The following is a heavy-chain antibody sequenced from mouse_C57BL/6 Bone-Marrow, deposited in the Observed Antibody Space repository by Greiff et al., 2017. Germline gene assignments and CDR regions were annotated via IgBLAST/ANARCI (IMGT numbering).Heavy chain of an antibody. J-gene: IGHJ4*01. V-gene: IGHV1-76*01. CDR2: IYPGSGNT. CDR1: GYTFTDYY. CDR3: ASNYPWAMDY. D-gene: IGHD2-1*01. Sequence: QVQLQQSGAELVRPGASVKLSCKASGYTFTDYYINWVKQRPGQGLEWIARIYPGSGNTYYNEKFKGKATLTAEKSSSTAYMQLSSLTSEDSAVYCCASNYPWAMDYWGQGTSVTVSS.